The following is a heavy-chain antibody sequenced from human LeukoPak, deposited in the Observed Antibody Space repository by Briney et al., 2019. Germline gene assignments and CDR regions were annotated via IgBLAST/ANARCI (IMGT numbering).Heavy chain of an antibody. V-gene: IGHV3-53*05. CDR3: ASPSPGGAAAGLFDY. CDR1: GFTVSSNF. D-gene: IGHD6-13*01. Sequence: GGSLRPSCAASGFTVSSNFLNWVRQAPGKGLEWVSVLYSGGTTFYADSVRGRFTISRDNSKNTLYLQMNSLRAEDTAVYYCASPSPGGAAAGLFDYWGQGTLVTVSS. CDR2: LYSGGTT. J-gene: IGHJ4*02.